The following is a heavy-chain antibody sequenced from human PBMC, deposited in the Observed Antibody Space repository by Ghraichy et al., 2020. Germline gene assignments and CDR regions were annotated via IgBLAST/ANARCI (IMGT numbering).Heavy chain of an antibody. CDR2: IGQDGSKK. CDR1: GFMFSSYW. V-gene: IGHV3-7*01. CDR3: AREWLWAFDI. D-gene: IGHD2-21*01. J-gene: IGHJ3*02. Sequence: GGSLRLSCAASGFMFSSYWMSWVRQAPGKRLEWVANIGQDGSKKYRVDSVKGRFTISRDNAKNSLYLQMNSLRAEDTAVYYCAREWLWAFDIWGQGTMVTVSS.